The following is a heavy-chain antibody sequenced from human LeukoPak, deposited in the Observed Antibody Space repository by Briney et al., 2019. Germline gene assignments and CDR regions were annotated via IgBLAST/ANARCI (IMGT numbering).Heavy chain of an antibody. Sequence: GGSLRLSCAASGFTFSSYGMSWVRQAPGKGLEWVSGIGGSGGGTSYVDSVKGRFTISRDNSKNMVYLQMNSLRAEDTATYYCTKDLSGKTPEGYWGQGTLVTVSS. CDR3: TKDLSGKTPEGY. CDR2: IGGSGGGT. D-gene: IGHD1-14*01. CDR1: GFTFSSYG. V-gene: IGHV3-23*01. J-gene: IGHJ4*02.